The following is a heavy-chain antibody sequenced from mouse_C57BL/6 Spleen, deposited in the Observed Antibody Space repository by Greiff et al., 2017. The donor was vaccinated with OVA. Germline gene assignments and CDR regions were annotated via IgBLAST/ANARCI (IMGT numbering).Heavy chain of an antibody. V-gene: IGHV5-4*03. Sequence: DVKLVESGGGLVKPGGSLKLSCAASGFTFSSYAMSWVRQTPEKRLEWVATISDGGSYTYYPDNVKGRFTISRDNAKNNLYLQMSHRKSEDTAMYYCARDRARYDYDWYFDVWGTGTTVTVSS. CDR3: ARDRARYDYDWYFDV. CDR1: GFTFSSYA. D-gene: IGHD2-4*01. CDR2: ISDGGSYT. J-gene: IGHJ1*03.